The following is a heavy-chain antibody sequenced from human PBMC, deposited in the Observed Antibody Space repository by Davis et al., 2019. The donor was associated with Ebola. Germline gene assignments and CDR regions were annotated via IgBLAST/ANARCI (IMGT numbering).Heavy chain of an antibody. Sequence: PGGSLRLSCAASGFTFSSYWMHWVRQGPGKGLVWVSRINSDASRTTYADSVKGRFTISRDNAKNTLYLQMNSLRAEDTAVYYCARVGWYGGNWFDPWGQGTLVTVSS. CDR1: GFTFSSYW. CDR3: ARVGWYGGNWFDP. J-gene: IGHJ5*02. D-gene: IGHD6-19*01. V-gene: IGHV3-74*03. CDR2: INSDASRT.